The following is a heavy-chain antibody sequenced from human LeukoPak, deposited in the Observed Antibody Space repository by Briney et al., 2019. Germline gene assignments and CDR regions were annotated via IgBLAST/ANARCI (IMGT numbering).Heavy chain of an antibody. D-gene: IGHD2-2*01. Sequence: ASVKVSCKASGYTFTSFDINWVRQATGQGLEWMAWLNPNSGNTGYAQKFQGRVTITRNTSISTAYMELSSLRSEDTAVYYCARRNLGYCSSSSCPLYYFDSWGQGTLVTISS. CDR1: GYTFTSFD. CDR2: LNPNSGNT. J-gene: IGHJ4*02. CDR3: ARRNLGYCSSSSCPLYYFDS. V-gene: IGHV1-8*03.